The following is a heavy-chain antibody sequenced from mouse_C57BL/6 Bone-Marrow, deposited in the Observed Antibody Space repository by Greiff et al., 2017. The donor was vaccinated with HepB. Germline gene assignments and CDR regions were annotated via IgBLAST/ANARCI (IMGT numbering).Heavy chain of an antibody. CDR1: GYAFSSSW. Sequence: LVESGPELVKPGASVKISCKASGYAFSSSWMNWVKQRPGKGLEWIGRIYPGDGDTNYNGKFKGKATLTADKSSSTAYMQLSSLTSEDSAVYFCARKGYYGSSYWFAYWGQGTLVTVSA. CDR3: ARKGYYGSSYWFAY. D-gene: IGHD1-1*01. J-gene: IGHJ3*01. V-gene: IGHV1-82*01. CDR2: IYPGDGDT.